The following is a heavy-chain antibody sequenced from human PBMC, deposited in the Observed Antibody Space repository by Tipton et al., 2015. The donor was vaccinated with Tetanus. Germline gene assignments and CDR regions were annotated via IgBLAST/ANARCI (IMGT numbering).Heavy chain of an antibody. J-gene: IGHJ4*02. CDR2: ISGYNGNT. CDR3: ARDYFGSGSNYYFDY. D-gene: IGHD3-10*01. CDR1: GYTFTRYG. Sequence: QLVQSGAEVKKPGASVKVSCKASGYTFTRYGLTWVRQAPGQGPEWMGWISGYNGNTNYAPKFQGRVTMTTDTTTNTAYMELRSLRSDDTAGYYCARDYFGSGSNYYFDYWGQGSQVSVSS. V-gene: IGHV1-18*01.